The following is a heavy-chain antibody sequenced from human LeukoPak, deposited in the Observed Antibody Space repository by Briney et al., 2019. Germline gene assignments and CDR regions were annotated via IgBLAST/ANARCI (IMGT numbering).Heavy chain of an antibody. CDR3: SGEGGDLDRPVMDV. J-gene: IGHJ6*02. Sequence: SETLSLTCTVSGGSISSSSYYWGWIRQPPGKGLEWIGSIYYSGSTYYNTSLKSRVTISVDTSKNQFSLKLSSVTAADTAVYYCSGEGGDLDRPVMDVWGQGTTVTVSS. V-gene: IGHV4-39*01. CDR2: IYYSGST. D-gene: IGHD3-16*01. CDR1: GGSISSSSYY.